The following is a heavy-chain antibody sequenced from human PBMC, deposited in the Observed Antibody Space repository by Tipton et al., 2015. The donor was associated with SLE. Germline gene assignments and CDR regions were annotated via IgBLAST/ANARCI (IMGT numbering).Heavy chain of an antibody. CDR1: GFTFSSYW. CDR3: ARVGLQDAFDI. Sequence: GSLRLSCAASGFTFSSYWMSWVRQAPGKGLEWVANIKQDGSEKYYVDSAKGRFTISRDNAKNPLYLQMNSLRAEDTAVYYCARVGLQDAFDIWGQGTMVTVSS. CDR2: IKQDGSEK. J-gene: IGHJ3*02. V-gene: IGHV3-7*05. D-gene: IGHD4-11*01.